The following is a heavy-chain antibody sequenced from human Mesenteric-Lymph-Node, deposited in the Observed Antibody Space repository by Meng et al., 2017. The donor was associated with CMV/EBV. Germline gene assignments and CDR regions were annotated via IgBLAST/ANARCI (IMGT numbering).Heavy chain of an antibody. D-gene: IGHD6-13*01. V-gene: IGHV3-30*14. J-gene: IGHJ5*02. CDR2: ISYDGSNK. CDR3: ARVGGSSWRFDP. CDR1: GFTFSSYA. Sequence: GESLKISCAASGFTFSSYAMHWVRQAAGKGLEWVALISYDGSNKYYADSVKGRFTISRDNSKNTLYLQMNSLRAEDTAVYYCARVGGSSWRFDPWGQGTLVTVSS.